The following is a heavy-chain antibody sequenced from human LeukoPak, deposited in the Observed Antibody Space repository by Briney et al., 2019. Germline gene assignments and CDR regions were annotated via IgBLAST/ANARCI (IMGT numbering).Heavy chain of an antibody. CDR1: GFTFSNYA. CDR2: ISYDGSYK. CDR3: AKDLSYDSSGYYLPPPLDY. D-gene: IGHD3-22*01. J-gene: IGHJ4*02. Sequence: GGSLRLSCAASGFTFSNYAIHWVRQAPGKGLEWVAVISYDGSYKSYADSVKGRFTISRDNSKNTLYLQMNSLRAEDTAVYYCAKDLSYDSSGYYLPPPLDYWGQGTLVTVSS. V-gene: IGHV3-30*04.